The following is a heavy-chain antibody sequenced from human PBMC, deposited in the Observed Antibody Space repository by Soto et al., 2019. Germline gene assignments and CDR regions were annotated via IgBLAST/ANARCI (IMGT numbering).Heavy chain of an antibody. D-gene: IGHD3-10*01. J-gene: IGHJ6*02. Sequence: SETLSLTCTVSGGSISSYYWSWIRQPPGKGLEWIGYIYYSGSTNYNPSLKSRVTISVDTSKNQFSLKLSSVTAADTAVYYCARAEEDYGSGSYYAYYYGMDVWGQGTTVTVSS. CDR1: GGSISSYY. CDR2: IYYSGST. CDR3: ARAEEDYGSGSYYAYYYGMDV. V-gene: IGHV4-59*01.